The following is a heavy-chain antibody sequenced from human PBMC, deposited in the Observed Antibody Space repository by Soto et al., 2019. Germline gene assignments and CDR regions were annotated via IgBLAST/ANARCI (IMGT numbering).Heavy chain of an antibody. CDR2: IYHSGSN. V-gene: IGHV4-30-2*01. J-gene: IGHJ5*02. D-gene: IGHD2-2*01. CDR1: GGSISSGGYS. CDR3: ARVPDR. Sequence: QLQLQESGSGQVKPSQTLSLTCAVSGGSISSGGYSWSWIRQPPGKGLEWIGYIYHSGSNYYNPSLKSRVTISVDRSKNQFSLKLSSVTAADTAVYYCARVPDRWGQGTLVTVSS.